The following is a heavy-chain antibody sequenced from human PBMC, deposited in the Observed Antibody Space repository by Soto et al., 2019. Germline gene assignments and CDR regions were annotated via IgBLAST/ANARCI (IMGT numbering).Heavy chain of an antibody. J-gene: IGHJ4*02. V-gene: IGHV3-23*01. CDR1: GFIPSSYA. Sequence: GGSLRLSCVVSGFIPSSYAMSWVRQAPGKGLEWVSGISGSGGATSYADSVKGRCTISRDNSKNTLYLQMNSLSAEDTAIYYCAKDAIMVSSSFNYFDFWGQGALVTVSS. CDR2: ISGSGGAT. D-gene: IGHD6-13*01. CDR3: AKDAIMVSSSFNYFDF.